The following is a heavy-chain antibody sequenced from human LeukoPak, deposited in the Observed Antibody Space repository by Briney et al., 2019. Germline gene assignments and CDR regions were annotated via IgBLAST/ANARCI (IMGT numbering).Heavy chain of an antibody. D-gene: IGHD4-17*01. CDR1: GFIVSSKY. CDR2: IPSGGSA. Sequence: GVSLRLSCAASGFIVSSKYMSWVRQAPGKGLEWVSVIPSGGSAYYADSVKGRFTISRDNSKNTLYLQMNSLRAEDTAVYYCARIDYGDYYWGQGTLVTVS. CDR3: ARIDYGDYY. V-gene: IGHV3-66*01. J-gene: IGHJ4*02.